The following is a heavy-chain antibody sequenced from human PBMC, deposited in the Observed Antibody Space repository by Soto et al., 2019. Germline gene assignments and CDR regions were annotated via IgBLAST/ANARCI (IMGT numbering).Heavy chain of an antibody. Sequence: SETLSLTCTVSGGSISSYYWSWIRQPPGKGLEWIGYIYYSGSTNYNPSLKSRVTISVDTSKNQFSLKLSSVTAADTAVYYCARGAEERCLLVPAAMPSWFDSPGPATLVT. J-gene: IGHJ5*01. CDR1: GGSISSYY. CDR2: IYYSGST. CDR3: ARGAEERCLLVPAAMPSWFDS. D-gene: IGHD2-2*01. V-gene: IGHV4-59*01.